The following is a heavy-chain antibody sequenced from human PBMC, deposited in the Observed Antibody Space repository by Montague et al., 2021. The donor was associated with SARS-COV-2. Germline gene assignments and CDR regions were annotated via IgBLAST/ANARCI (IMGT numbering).Heavy chain of an antibody. CDR3: ARAAAGYYYYGMDV. Sequence: SLRLSCAASGFTFSSYAMGWVRQAPGKGLEWVSAISGSGGSTYYXDSVKGRFTISRDNSKNTLYLQMNSLRAEDTAVYYCARAAAGYYYYGMDVWGQGTTVTVSS. D-gene: IGHD6-13*01. CDR2: ISGSGGST. V-gene: IGHV3-23*01. J-gene: IGHJ6*02. CDR1: GFTFSSYA.